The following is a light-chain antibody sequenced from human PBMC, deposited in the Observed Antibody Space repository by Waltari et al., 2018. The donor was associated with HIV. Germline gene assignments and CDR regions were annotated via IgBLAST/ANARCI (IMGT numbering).Light chain of an antibody. CDR1: RSLLYRSNNKNY. CDR2: GAS. V-gene: IGKV4-1*01. Sequence: DIVMTQSPDSLAVSLGERATIHCKSSRSLLYRSNNKNYLAWYPQKPGQPPKLLISGASTRESGVPDRFSGSGAGTDFTLTISSLQAEDVAVYYWQQYFTTSRAFGQGTKVELK. CDR3: QQYFTTSRA. J-gene: IGKJ1*01.